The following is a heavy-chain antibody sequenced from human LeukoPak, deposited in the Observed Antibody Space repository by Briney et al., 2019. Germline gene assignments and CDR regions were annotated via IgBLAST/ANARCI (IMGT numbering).Heavy chain of an antibody. J-gene: IGHJ4*02. V-gene: IGHV3-23*01. CDR3: AKGIYDSSGYYPSSLNYYFDY. D-gene: IGHD3-22*01. CDR2: ITGSGGST. Sequence: GGSLRLSCAASGFTFSSYAMTWVRQAPGRGLEWVSAITGSGGSTYYADSVKGRFTISRDNSKNTLYLQMNSLRAEDTAVYYCAKGIYDSSGYYPSSLNYYFDYWGQGTLVTVSS. CDR1: GFTFSSYA.